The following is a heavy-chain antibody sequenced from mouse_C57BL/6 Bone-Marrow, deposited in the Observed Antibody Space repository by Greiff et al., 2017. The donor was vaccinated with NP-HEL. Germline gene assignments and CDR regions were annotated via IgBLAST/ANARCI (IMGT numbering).Heavy chain of an antibody. CDR3: ARGTPLCRQTDFDV. CDR2: IDPSDSYT. V-gene: IGHV1-69*01. Sequence: QVQLQQPGAELVMPGASVKLSCKASGYTFTSYWMHWVKQRPGQGLEWIGEIDPSDSYTNYNQKFKGKSTLTVDKSSSTAYMQLSSLTSEDSAGYYCARGTPLCRQTDFDVWGTGTTVTVSS. J-gene: IGHJ1*03. D-gene: IGHD1-1*02. CDR1: GYTFTSYW.